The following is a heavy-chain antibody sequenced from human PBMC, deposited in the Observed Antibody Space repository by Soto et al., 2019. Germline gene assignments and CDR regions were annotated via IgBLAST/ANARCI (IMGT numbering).Heavy chain of an antibody. Sequence: ASVKVSCKASGYTFTSYYIHWVRQAPGQGLEWMGIINPSGDSATYAQKFQGRVTMTRDTSTSTVYMELSSLRSEDTAVYYCARDVPPYKPGYYYYGMDVWGQGTTVTVSS. CDR1: GYTFTSYY. CDR3: ARDVPPYKPGYYYYGMDV. J-gene: IGHJ6*02. CDR2: INPSGDSA. V-gene: IGHV1-46*01. D-gene: IGHD1-1*01.